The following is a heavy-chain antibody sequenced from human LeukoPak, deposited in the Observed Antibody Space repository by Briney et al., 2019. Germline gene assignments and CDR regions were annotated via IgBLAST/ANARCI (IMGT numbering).Heavy chain of an antibody. Sequence: GGSLRLSCAASGVTFSSHWMHWVRQAPGKGLVWVARINSDGSSTSYADSVKGRFTISRDNAKNTLYLQMNSLRAEDTAVYYCARVKLATPTAWFDPWGQGTLVTVSS. CDR3: ARVKLATPTAWFDP. D-gene: IGHD6-13*01. CDR1: GVTFSSHW. CDR2: INSDGSST. V-gene: IGHV3-74*01. J-gene: IGHJ5*02.